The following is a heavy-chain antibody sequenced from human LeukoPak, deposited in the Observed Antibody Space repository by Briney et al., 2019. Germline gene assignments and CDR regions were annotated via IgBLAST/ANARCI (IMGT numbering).Heavy chain of an antibody. Sequence: PGGSLRLSCAASGFTFSSYAMHWVRQAPGKGLEWVAVISYDGSNKYYADSVKGRFTISRDNAKNSLYLQMNSLRAEDTAVYYCAREPASSLLNYYYYYYGMDVWGQGTTVTVSS. CDR1: GFTFSSYA. V-gene: IGHV3-30-3*01. CDR2: ISYDGSNK. D-gene: IGHD3-10*01. CDR3: AREPASSLLNYYYYYYGMDV. J-gene: IGHJ6*02.